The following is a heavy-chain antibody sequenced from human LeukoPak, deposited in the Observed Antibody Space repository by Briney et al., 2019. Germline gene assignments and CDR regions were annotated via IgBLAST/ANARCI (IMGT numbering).Heavy chain of an antibody. V-gene: IGHV3-7*01. Sequence: PGGSLRLSCAASGFTFSSYWMSWVRQAPGKGLEWVAHIKQDVSEKYCVDSVKGRFTISRDNAKNSLYLQMNSLRAEDTAVYYCARPISYYYDSSGYYRHDAFDIWGQGTMVTVSS. J-gene: IGHJ3*02. D-gene: IGHD3-22*01. CDR3: ARPISYYYDSSGYYRHDAFDI. CDR1: GFTFSSYW. CDR2: IKQDVSEK.